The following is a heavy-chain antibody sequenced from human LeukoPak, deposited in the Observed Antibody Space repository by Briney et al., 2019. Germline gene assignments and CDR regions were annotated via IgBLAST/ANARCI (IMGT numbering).Heavy chain of an antibody. CDR1: GGTFSSYA. CDR3: ARGGYCTNGVCRSGYYYYYMDA. J-gene: IGHJ6*03. D-gene: IGHD2-8*01. Sequence: ASVKVSCKASGGTFSSYAISWVRQAPGQGLEWMGGIIPIFGTANYAQKFQGRVTITTDESTSTAYMELSSLRSEDTAVYYCARGGYCTNGVCRSGYYYYYMDAWGKGTTVTVSS. CDR2: IIPIFGTA. V-gene: IGHV1-69*05.